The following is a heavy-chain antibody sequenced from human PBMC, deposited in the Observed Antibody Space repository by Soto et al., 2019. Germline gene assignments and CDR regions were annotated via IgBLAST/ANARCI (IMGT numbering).Heavy chain of an antibody. Sequence: GGSLRLSCAASGFTFSSYWMHWVRQGPGKGLVWVSRISSDGSSTNYADSVKGRFTISRDNAKNTLYLQMNSLRAEDTAVYYCARVRRTVTTPYYFDYWGQGTLVTVSS. CDR1: GFTFSSYW. CDR2: ISSDGSST. CDR3: ARVRRTVTTPYYFDY. V-gene: IGHV3-74*01. D-gene: IGHD4-17*01. J-gene: IGHJ4*02.